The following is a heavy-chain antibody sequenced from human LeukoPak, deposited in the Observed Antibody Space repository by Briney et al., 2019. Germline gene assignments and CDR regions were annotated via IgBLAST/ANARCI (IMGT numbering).Heavy chain of an antibody. CDR2: NSGST. Sequence: SETLSLTCTVSGGSISSYYWSWIRQPPGKGLEWIGYNSGSTNYNPSLKSRVTISVDKSKNQFSLKLSSVTAADTAVYYCARDIWDRDVWGALGWFDPWGQGTLVTVSS. CDR3: ARDIWDRDVWGALGWFDP. J-gene: IGHJ5*02. CDR1: GGSISSYY. D-gene: IGHD3-16*01. V-gene: IGHV4-59*12.